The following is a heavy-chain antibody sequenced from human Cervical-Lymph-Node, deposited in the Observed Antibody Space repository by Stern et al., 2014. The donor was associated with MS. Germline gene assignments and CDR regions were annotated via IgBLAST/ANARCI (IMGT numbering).Heavy chain of an antibody. D-gene: IGHD4-11*01. Sequence: EVHLVESGAEVTKPGESLKISCKGSGYSFTNYWIGWVRQMPGKGLEWMGVIHPSDSDTRYSPSFQGQVPISVDKSIRTAYLHWSSLKASDTAMYYCARSAYSIITSFDYWGQGTLVTVSS. CDR1: GYSFTNYW. J-gene: IGHJ4*02. V-gene: IGHV5-51*01. CDR3: ARSAYSIITSFDY. CDR2: IHPSDSDT.